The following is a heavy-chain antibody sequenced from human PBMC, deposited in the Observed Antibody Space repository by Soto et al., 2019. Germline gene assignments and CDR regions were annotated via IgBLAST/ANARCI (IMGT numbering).Heavy chain of an antibody. D-gene: IGHD6-19*01. J-gene: IGHJ4*02. CDR2: INPKNGDT. Sequence: ASVKVSCKASGYGFSFGFSWVRQAPGQGLEWMGWINPKNGDTKYAQYLQDRVAWTRDTSISTAYMELTRLRSDDTAIYYCAKARAVRLEVCDSWGQGALVTVSS. CDR3: AKARAVRLEVCDS. V-gene: IGHV1-2*02. CDR1: GYGFSFG.